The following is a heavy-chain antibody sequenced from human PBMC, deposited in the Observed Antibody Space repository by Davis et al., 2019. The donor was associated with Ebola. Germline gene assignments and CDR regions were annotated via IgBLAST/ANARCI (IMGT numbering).Heavy chain of an antibody. Sequence: PGGSLRLSCAASGFTFSSNSMNWVRQAPGKGLEWVSFISSSSNYIYYADSVKGRFTVSRDNAKNSLYLQMNSLRAEGTAVYYCVRDPALVVTGGGWFFGLWGRGTLVTVSS. CDR1: GFTFSSNS. V-gene: IGHV3-21*01. CDR2: ISSSSNYI. D-gene: IGHD2-21*02. J-gene: IGHJ2*01. CDR3: VRDPALVVTGGGWFFGL.